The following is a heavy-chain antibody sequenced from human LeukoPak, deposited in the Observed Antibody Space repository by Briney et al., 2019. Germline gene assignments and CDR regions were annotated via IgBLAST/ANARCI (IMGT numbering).Heavy chain of an antibody. V-gene: IGHV4-59*01. D-gene: IGHD1-7*01. Sequence: SETLSLTCTVSGGSISSYYWSWIRQPPGKGLEWIGYIYYSGSTNYNPSLKSRVTISVDTSKNQFSLKLSSVTAADTAVYYCARWDWNYGSERDYWGQGTLVTVSS. CDR2: IYYSGST. J-gene: IGHJ4*02. CDR1: GGSISSYY. CDR3: ARWDWNYGSERDY.